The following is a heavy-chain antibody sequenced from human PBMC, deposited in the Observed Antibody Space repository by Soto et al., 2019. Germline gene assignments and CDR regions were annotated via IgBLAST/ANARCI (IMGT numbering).Heavy chain of an antibody. CDR2: ICCETGAT. CDR1: GFTFTGHY. V-gene: IGHV1-2*02. D-gene: IGHD1-26*01. J-gene: IGHJ4*02. Sequence: ASVKVSSKTSGFTFTGHYIHWVRQAPEQGLEWMGEICCETGATSDVQKFQGRVTMTRDMSITTVFMELDNLRPDDTAVYYCGRGRSGQIVVFYWGQGTPVTVSS. CDR3: GRGRSGQIVVFY.